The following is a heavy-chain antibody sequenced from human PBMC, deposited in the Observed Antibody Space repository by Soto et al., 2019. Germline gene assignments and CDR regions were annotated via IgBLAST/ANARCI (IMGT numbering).Heavy chain of an antibody. CDR3: AKDTNLDSDGPFDD. CDR1: GFSFDYYG. V-gene: IGHV3-9*01. CDR2: ISWNSGDI. Sequence: EVQLVESGGGSVQPGRSLRLSCAASGFSFDYYGMHWVRQGPGKGLEWVSGISWNSGDIYYADSVKGRFTISSDNAKRSLYLQMNSLRTEDTALYYCAKDTNLDSDGPFDDWGQGILVTVSS. D-gene: IGHD2-2*03. J-gene: IGHJ4*02.